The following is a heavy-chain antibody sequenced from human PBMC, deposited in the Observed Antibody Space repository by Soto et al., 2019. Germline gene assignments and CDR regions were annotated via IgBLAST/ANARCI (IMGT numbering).Heavy chain of an antibody. J-gene: IGHJ6*02. CDR3: ARANMLTGYYNYYYYGMDV. Sequence: SETLSLTCTVSGGSISSGGYYWSWIRQHPGKGLEWIGYIYYSGSTYYNPSLKSRVTISVDTSKNQFSLKLSSVTAADTAVYYCARANMLTGYYNYYYYGMDVWGQGTTVTVSS. CDR2: IYYSGST. D-gene: IGHD3-9*01. V-gene: IGHV4-31*03. CDR1: GGSISSGGYY.